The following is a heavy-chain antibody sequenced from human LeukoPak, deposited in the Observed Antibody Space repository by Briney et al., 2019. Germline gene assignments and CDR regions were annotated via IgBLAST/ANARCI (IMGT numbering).Heavy chain of an antibody. D-gene: IGHD5-24*01. J-gene: IGHJ4*02. Sequence: SETLSLTCSVSSGSVNSRYLGCMRQPPGKGLEWIGFISYSGTTSYNPSLKSRVTISVDTSKNQFSLKLSSVTAADTAVYYCGREGSCDAGYNADYWGQGTLVTVSP. CDR2: ISYSGTT. CDR1: SGSVNSRY. V-gene: IGHV4-59*02. CDR3: GREGSCDAGYNADY.